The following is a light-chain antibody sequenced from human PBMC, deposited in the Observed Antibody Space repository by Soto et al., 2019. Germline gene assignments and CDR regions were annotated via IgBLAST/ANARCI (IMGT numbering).Light chain of an antibody. CDR1: SSNIGSTY. V-gene: IGLV1-47*02. CDR2: YNN. Sequence: QSVLTQPPSASGTPGQRVTSSWSGRSSNIGSTYVYWYQQLPGTAPKLLIYYNNQRPSGVPDRFSGSKSGTSASLAISGLRSEDAADYYCATWYDSLSGYVFGTGTKLTVL. J-gene: IGLJ1*01. CDR3: ATWYDSLSGYV.